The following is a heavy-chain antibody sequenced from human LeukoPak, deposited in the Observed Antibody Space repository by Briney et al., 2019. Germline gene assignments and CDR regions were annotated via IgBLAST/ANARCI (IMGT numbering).Heavy chain of an antibody. CDR3: TRERERRIWFGELGDAFDI. CDR1: GSTFGDYA. CDR2: IRSKAYGGTT. J-gene: IGHJ3*02. D-gene: IGHD3-10*01. Sequence: GGSLRLSCTASGSTFGDYAMSWFRQAPGKGLEWVGFIRSKAYGGTTEYAASVKGRFTISRDDSKSIAYLQMNSLKTEDTAVYYCTRERERRIWFGELGDAFDIWGQGTMVTVSS. V-gene: IGHV3-49*03.